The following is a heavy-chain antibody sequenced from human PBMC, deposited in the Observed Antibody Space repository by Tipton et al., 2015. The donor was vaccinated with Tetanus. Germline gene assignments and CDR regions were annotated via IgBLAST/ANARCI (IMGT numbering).Heavy chain of an antibody. J-gene: IGHJ6*02. Sequence: SLRLSCAASGFTFSSYSMNWVRQAPGKGLEWVSSISSSSSYIYYADSVKGRFTISRDNAKNSLYLQMNSLRAEDTAVYYCARDLHVPQYYYYGMDVWGQGTTVTVSS. CDR3: ARDLHVPQYYYYGMDV. V-gene: IGHV3-21*01. CDR2: ISSSSSYI. CDR1: GFTFSSYS.